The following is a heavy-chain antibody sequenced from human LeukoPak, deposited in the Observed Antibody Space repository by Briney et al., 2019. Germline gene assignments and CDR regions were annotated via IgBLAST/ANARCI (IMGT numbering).Heavy chain of an antibody. J-gene: IGHJ6*04. CDR1: GGSISSGSYY. V-gene: IGHV4-61*02. Sequence: PSQTLSLTCTVSGGSISSGSYYWSWIRQPAGKGLEWIGRIYTSGSTNYNPSLKSRVTISVDTSKNQFSLKLSSVTAADTAVYYCAREKKASSGWLAGMDVWGKGTTVTISS. CDR3: AREKKASSGWLAGMDV. CDR2: IYTSGST. D-gene: IGHD6-19*01.